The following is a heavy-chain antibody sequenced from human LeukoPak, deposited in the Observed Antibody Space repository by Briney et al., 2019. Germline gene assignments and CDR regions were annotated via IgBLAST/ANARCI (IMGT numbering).Heavy chain of an antibody. Sequence: PSETLSLTCNVSGGSISSSSHYWGWIRQPPGKGLEWIGVSTYYNPSLKNRVTISRDTSKNQFSLKLSSVTAADTAIYYCARAGYSYGIISYFDSWGQGTLVTVSS. CDR3: ARAGYSYGIISYFDS. CDR1: GGSISSSSHY. V-gene: IGHV4-39*01. D-gene: IGHD5-18*01. J-gene: IGHJ4*02. CDR2: VST.